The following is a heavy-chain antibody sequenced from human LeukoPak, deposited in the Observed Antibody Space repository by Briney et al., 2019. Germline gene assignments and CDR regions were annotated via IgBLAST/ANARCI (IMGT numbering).Heavy chain of an antibody. D-gene: IGHD5-18*01. Sequence: GGSLRLSCVASGFTFSSSWMSWVRQAPGKGLEGVANIKQEGSEKYCVDSVKGRFTISRDNAKNSLYLQMNSLRAEDTAVYYCAREAGIPPSTQQWPTSVDYWGQGTLVTVSS. CDR1: GFTFSSSW. J-gene: IGHJ4*02. CDR2: IKQEGSEK. CDR3: AREAGIPPSTQQWPTSVDY. V-gene: IGHV3-7*05.